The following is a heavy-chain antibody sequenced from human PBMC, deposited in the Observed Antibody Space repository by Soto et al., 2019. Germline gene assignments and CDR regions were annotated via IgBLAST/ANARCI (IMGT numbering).Heavy chain of an antibody. CDR2: IYYSGST. D-gene: IGHD5-12*01. CDR3: ARQRDPAEWLLKYYFDY. J-gene: IGHJ4*02. Sequence: QLQLQESGPGLVKPSETLSLTCTVSGGSISSSSYYWGWIRQPPGKGLEWIGSIYYSGSTYYNPSLKSRVTISVDTSKNQFSLKLSSVTAADKAVYYCARQRDPAEWLLKYYFDYWGQGTLVTVSS. V-gene: IGHV4-39*01. CDR1: GGSISSSSYY.